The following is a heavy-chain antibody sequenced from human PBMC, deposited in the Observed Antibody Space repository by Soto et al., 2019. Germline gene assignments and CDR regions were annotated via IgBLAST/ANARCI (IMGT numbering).Heavy chain of an antibody. CDR2: MNPNSGNT. D-gene: IGHD3-10*01. J-gene: IGHJ6*02. CDR3: ARGPYGSGSYYPSYYYYYGMDV. V-gene: IGHV1-8*01. Sequence: ASVKVSCKASGYTFTSYDINWVRQATGQGLEWMGWMNPNSGNTGYAQKFQGRVTMTRNTSISTAYMELSSLRSEDTAVYYCARGPYGSGSYYPSYYYYYGMDVWGQGTTVTVSS. CDR1: GYTFTSYD.